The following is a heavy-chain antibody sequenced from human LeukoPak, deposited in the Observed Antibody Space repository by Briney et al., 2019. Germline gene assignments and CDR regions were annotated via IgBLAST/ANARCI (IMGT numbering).Heavy chain of an antibody. Sequence: GASVKVSCKASGYTFTSYGISWVRQAPGQGLEWMGWISAYNGNTNYAQKLQGRVTMTTDTSTSTAYMELRSLRSDDTAVYYCARGYSSGWTPTGAFDIWGQGTMVTVSS. V-gene: IGHV1-18*01. CDR2: ISAYNGNT. J-gene: IGHJ3*02. CDR3: ARGYSSGWTPTGAFDI. CDR1: GYTFTSYG. D-gene: IGHD6-19*01.